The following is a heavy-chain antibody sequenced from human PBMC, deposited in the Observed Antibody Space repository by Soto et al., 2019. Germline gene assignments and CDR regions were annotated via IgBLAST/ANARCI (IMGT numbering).Heavy chain of an antibody. Sequence: NPSETLSLTCTVSGGSISSYYWSWIRQPPGKGLEWIGYIYYSGSTNYNPSLKSRVTISVDTSKNQFSLKLSSVTAADTAVYYCASLTYYDFWSGYPYYYGMDVWGQGTTVTVSS. CDR1: GGSISSYY. CDR2: IYYSGST. D-gene: IGHD3-3*01. J-gene: IGHJ6*02. V-gene: IGHV4-59*01. CDR3: ASLTYYDFWSGYPYYYGMDV.